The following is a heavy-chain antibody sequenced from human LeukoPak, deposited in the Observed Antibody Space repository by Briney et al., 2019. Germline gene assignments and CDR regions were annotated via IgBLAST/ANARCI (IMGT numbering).Heavy chain of an antibody. D-gene: IGHD6-19*01. Sequence: GGSLRRSCAASGFTFSSYSMNWVRQAPGEGLEWVSYISSSSSTIYYADSVKGRFTISRDNAKNSLYLQMNSLRDEDTAVYYCARDLPPGSSGWYLGYWGQGTLVTVSS. CDR3: ARDLPPGSSGWYLGY. CDR1: GFTFSSYS. J-gene: IGHJ4*02. V-gene: IGHV3-48*02. CDR2: ISSSSSTI.